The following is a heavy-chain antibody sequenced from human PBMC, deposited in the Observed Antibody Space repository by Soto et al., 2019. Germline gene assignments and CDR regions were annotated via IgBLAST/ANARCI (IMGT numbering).Heavy chain of an antibody. V-gene: IGHV4-59*01. D-gene: IGHD2-21*02. CDR1: GGSISSYY. J-gene: IGHJ3*02. CDR2: IYYSGST. CDR3: ARLGYCGGDCLDAFDI. Sequence: PSETLSLTCTVSGGSISSYYWSWIRQPPGKGLEWIGYIYYSGSTNYNPSLKSRVTISVDTSKNQFSLKLSSVTAADTAVYYCARLGYCGGDCLDAFDIWGQGTMVTVSS.